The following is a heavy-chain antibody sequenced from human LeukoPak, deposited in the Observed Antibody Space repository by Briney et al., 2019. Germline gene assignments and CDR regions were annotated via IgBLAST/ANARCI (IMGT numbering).Heavy chain of an antibody. CDR1: GYTFTSYG. Sequence: GASVKVSCKASGYTFTSYGISWVRQAPGQGLEWVGWISAYNGNTNYAQKLQGRVTMTTDTCTSTAYMELRSLRSDGTAVYYCARARLAYCGGDCYFRSIWFDPWGQGTLVTVSS. D-gene: IGHD2-21*01. CDR2: ISAYNGNT. CDR3: ARARLAYCGGDCYFRSIWFDP. J-gene: IGHJ5*02. V-gene: IGHV1-18*01.